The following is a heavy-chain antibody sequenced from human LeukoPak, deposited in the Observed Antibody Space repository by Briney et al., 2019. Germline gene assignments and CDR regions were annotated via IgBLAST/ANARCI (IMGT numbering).Heavy chain of an antibody. CDR1: GYTFTGYY. CDR3: ARGSSDTAMATH. Sequence: GASVKVSCKASGYTFTGYYMHWVRQAPGQGLEWMGWMNPNSGNTGYAQKFQGRVTMTRNTSISTAYMELSSLRSEDTAVYYCARGSSDTAMATHWGQGTLVTVSS. V-gene: IGHV1-8*02. D-gene: IGHD5-18*01. J-gene: IGHJ4*02. CDR2: MNPNSGNT.